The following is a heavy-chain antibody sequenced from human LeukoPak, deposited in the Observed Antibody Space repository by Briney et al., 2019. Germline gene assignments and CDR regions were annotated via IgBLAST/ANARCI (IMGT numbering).Heavy chain of an antibody. D-gene: IGHD2-15*01. CDR1: GFTFSGYW. CDR3: ARDCSGGSCYSDYFDY. V-gene: IGHV3-7*04. J-gene: IGHJ4*02. CDR2: IKQDGSDK. Sequence: GGSLRLSCAASGFTFSGYWMSWVRQAPGKGLEWVASIKQDGSDKYYVDSVKGRFTISRDNAKNSLYLQMNSLRAEDTAVYYCARDCSGGSCYSDYFDYWGQGTLVTVSS.